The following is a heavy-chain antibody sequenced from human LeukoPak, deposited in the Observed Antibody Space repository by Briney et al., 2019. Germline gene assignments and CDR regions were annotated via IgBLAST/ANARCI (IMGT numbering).Heavy chain of an antibody. D-gene: IGHD1-7*01. Sequence: ASVKVSCKASGYTVTSYGISWVRQAPGQGLEWMGWISAYNGNTNYAQKLQGRVTMTTDTSTSTAYMELRSLRSDDTAVYYCARGPPKWNYVEYYFDYWGQGTLVTVSS. CDR1: GYTVTSYG. J-gene: IGHJ4*02. CDR3: ARGPPKWNYVEYYFDY. CDR2: ISAYNGNT. V-gene: IGHV1-18*01.